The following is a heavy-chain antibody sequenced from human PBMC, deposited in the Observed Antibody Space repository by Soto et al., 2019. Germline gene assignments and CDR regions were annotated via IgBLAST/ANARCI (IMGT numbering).Heavy chain of an antibody. CDR1: GFTFSGHY. D-gene: IGHD2-21*02. CDR3: STTVITAPLFEY. V-gene: IGHV3-72*01. CDR2: IRNKPNGHTT. J-gene: IGHJ4*02. Sequence: EVQLVESGGGLVQPGGSLRLSCEGSGFTFSGHYMDWVRQAPGKGLEWLGRIRNKPNGHTTEYAASVKGRFTISRDDSKNLVYLQMNSLKSEDTALYYCSTTVITAPLFEYWGQGTLVAVSS.